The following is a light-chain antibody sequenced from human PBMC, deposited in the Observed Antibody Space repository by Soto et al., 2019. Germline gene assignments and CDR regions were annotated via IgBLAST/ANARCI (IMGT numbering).Light chain of an antibody. CDR1: QSISSY. J-gene: IGKJ2*01. V-gene: IGKV1-39*01. CDR3: HHSYSTPPYT. Sequence: DIQMTQSPSSLSASVGDRVTITCRASQSISSYLNWYEQKPGKAPKLLIYAASSLQSGVPARFSGSVSGTDFPHTNSRLQAEDFATYCCHHSYSTPPYTFGQGTKLEIK. CDR2: AAS.